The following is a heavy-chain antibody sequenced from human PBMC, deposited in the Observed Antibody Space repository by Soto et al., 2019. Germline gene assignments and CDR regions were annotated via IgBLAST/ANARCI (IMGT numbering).Heavy chain of an antibody. CDR3: AKDLPSVGVLLSSFDY. J-gene: IGHJ4*02. V-gene: IGHV3-23*01. CDR2: ISGSGGST. D-gene: IGHD3-10*01. Sequence: EVQLLESGGGLVQPGGSLRLSCAASGFTFSTYAMSWVRQAPGKELEWVSVISGSGGSTYYADSVKGRFTISRDNSKNTLYLQMNSLRAEDTAVYYCAKDLPSVGVLLSSFDYWGQGTLVSVSS. CDR1: GFTFSTYA.